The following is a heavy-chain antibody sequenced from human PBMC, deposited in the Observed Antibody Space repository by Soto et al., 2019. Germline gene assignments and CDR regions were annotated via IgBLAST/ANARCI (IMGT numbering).Heavy chain of an antibody. D-gene: IGHD1-1*01. CDR3: AATGTGYYYYYGMDV. Sequence: SVKVSCKASGFTFTSSAVQWVRQARGQRLEWIGWIVVGSGNTNYAQKFQERVTITRDMSTSTAYMGLSSLRSEDTAVYYCAATGTGYYYYYGMDVWGQGTMVTVSS. CDR1: GFTFTSSA. V-gene: IGHV1-58*01. CDR2: IVVGSGNT. J-gene: IGHJ6*02.